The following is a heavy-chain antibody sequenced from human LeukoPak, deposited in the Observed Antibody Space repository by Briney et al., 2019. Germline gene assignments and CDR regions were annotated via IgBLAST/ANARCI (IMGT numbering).Heavy chain of an antibody. J-gene: IGHJ4*02. CDR2: IYHSGST. D-gene: IGHD3-3*01. CDR1: GYSISSGYY. Sequence: SETLSLTCAVSGYSISSGYYWGWIRQPPGKGLEWIGSIYHSGSTYYNPSLKSRVTISVDTSKNQFSLKLSSVTAADTAVYYCARELWVFGVVIFDYWGQGTLVTVSS. CDR3: ARELWVFGVVIFDY. V-gene: IGHV4-38-2*02.